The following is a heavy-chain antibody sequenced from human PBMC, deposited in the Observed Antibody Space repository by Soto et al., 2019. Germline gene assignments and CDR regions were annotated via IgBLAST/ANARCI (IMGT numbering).Heavy chain of an antibody. CDR2: ISYDGSNK. CDR1: GFTFSSYG. D-gene: IGHD4-17*01. CDR3: AKDPHGDYDYYYYMDV. V-gene: IGHV3-30*18. J-gene: IGHJ6*03. Sequence: VQLVESGGGVVQPGRSLRLSCAASGFTFSSYGMHWVRQAPGKGLEWVAVISYDGSNKYYADSVKGRFTISRDNSKDTLYLQMNSLRAEDTAVYYCAKDPHGDYDYYYYMDVWGKGTTVTVSS.